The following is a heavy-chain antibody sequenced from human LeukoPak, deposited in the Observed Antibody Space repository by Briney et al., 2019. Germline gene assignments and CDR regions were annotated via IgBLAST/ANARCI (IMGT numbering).Heavy chain of an antibody. Sequence: SVEVSCKASGGTFSSYAISWVRQAPGQGLEWMGRIIPIFGIANYAQKFQGRVTITADKSTSTAYMELSSLRSEDTAVYYCARGPMATIGSGDYWGQGTLVTVSS. J-gene: IGHJ4*02. CDR3: ARGPMATIGSGDY. CDR1: GGTFSSYA. V-gene: IGHV1-69*04. D-gene: IGHD5-24*01. CDR2: IIPIFGIA.